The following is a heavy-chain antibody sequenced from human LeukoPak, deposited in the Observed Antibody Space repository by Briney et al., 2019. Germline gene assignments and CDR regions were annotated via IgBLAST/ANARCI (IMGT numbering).Heavy chain of an antibody. CDR2: MNPNSGNP. D-gene: IGHD3-10*01. CDR1: GYTFTSYD. V-gene: IGHV1-8*01. J-gene: IGHJ5*02. Sequence: ASVKVSCKASGYTFTSYDLNGVRQAPRQELEWMGWMNPNSGNPRYAHKFQGTVTLTRNTSISTAYMEPSSLRSEDTAVYYCARGYQRYYSGSGRWYNWFDPWGQGTLVTVSS. CDR3: ARGYQRYYSGSGRWYNWFDP.